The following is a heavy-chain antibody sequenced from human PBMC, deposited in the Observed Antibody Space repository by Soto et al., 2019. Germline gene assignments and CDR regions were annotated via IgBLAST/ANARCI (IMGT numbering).Heavy chain of an antibody. V-gene: IGHV3-23*01. CDR1: GFTFSSYA. J-gene: IGHJ6*02. Sequence: GGSLRLSCAASGFTFSSYAMSWVRQAPGKGLEWVSSISDSGGNTYYADSVKGRFTISRDNSKNTLYLQMNSLRAEDTAVYYCAKDPPIPTLTIPRFYYYVMDVWGQGTTVTVSS. D-gene: IGHD2-21*01. CDR2: ISDSGGNT. CDR3: AKDPPIPTLTIPRFYYYVMDV.